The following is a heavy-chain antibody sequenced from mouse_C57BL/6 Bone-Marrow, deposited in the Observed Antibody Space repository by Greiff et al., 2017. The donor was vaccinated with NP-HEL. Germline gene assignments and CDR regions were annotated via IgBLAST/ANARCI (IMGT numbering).Heavy chain of an antibody. CDR3: ARKTTTPAWFAY. Sequence: EVKLQESGPGLVKPSQSLSLTCSVTGYSITSGYYWNWIRQFPGNKLEWMGYISYDGSNNYNPSLKNRISITRDTSKNQFFLKLNSVTTEDTATYYCARKTTTPAWFAYWGQGTLVTVSA. CDR1: GYSITSGYY. V-gene: IGHV3-6*01. J-gene: IGHJ3*01. CDR2: ISYDGSN. D-gene: IGHD1-1*01.